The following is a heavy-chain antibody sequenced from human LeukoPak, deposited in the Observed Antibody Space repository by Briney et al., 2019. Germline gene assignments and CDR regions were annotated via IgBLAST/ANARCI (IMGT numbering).Heavy chain of an antibody. D-gene: IGHD6-19*01. V-gene: IGHV3-15*01. Sequence: GGSLRLSCAASGFTFSNAWMSWVRQAPGKGLEWVGRIKSKTDGGTTDYAAPVKGRFTISRDDSKNTLYLQMNSLRAEDTAVYYCARDPSSGWPPRGYFDYWGQGTLVTVSS. CDR3: ARDPSSGWPPRGYFDY. CDR2: IKSKTDGGTT. J-gene: IGHJ4*02. CDR1: GFTFSNAW.